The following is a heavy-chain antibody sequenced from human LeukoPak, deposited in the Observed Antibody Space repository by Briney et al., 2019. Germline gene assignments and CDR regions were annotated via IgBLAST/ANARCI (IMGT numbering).Heavy chain of an antibody. CDR1: GFTFSRYW. CDR2: INIDGRSI. Sequence: GGSLRLSCAASGFTFSRYWMHWVRQAPGKGLVWVSRINIDGRSISYAESAKGRFPMSRDNAENTLYLEMNNLRVDDTAVYYCVRDVWGDRDSYFDYWGQGTLVTVSS. CDR3: VRDVWGDRDSYFDY. V-gene: IGHV3-74*01. D-gene: IGHD2-21*01. J-gene: IGHJ4*02.